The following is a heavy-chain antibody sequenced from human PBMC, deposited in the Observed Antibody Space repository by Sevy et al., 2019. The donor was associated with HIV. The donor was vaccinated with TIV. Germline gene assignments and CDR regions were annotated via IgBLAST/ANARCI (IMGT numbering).Heavy chain of an antibody. J-gene: IGHJ5*02. Sequence: GGSLRLSCTASGFTFSSYDMNWVRQAPGKGLEWVSKICSSGSSIYYADSVKGRFTISRDNAQNSLHLQMHSLQAEDTAVYYCTRNGGAFDNGFDPWGQGTLVTVSS. CDR3: TRNGGAFDNGFDP. D-gene: IGHD3-9*01. CDR2: ICSSGSSI. V-gene: IGHV3-48*03. CDR1: GFTFSSYD.